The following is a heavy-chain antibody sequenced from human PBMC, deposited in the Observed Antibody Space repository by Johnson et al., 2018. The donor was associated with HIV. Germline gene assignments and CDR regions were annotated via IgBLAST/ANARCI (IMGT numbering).Heavy chain of an antibody. D-gene: IGHD1-26*01. CDR3: ARRGVGATTDAFDI. Sequence: VQSVESGGGLVQPGGSLRLSCAASGFTFSSYAMSWVRQAPGKGLEWVSAIRGSGGSTYYADPVKGRFTISRDNSKNTRHLQMNSLSAEDTAVYYCARRGVGATTDAFDIWGQGTMVTVSS. CDR1: GFTFSSYA. J-gene: IGHJ3*02. V-gene: IGHV3-23*04. CDR2: IRGSGGST.